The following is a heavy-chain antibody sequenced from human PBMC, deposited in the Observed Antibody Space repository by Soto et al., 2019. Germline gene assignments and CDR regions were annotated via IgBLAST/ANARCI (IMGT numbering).Heavy chain of an antibody. CDR1: GVTFSSYA. CDR3: AKDPLSPYYDILTGSY. J-gene: IGHJ4*02. CDR2: ISGSGGST. Sequence: GGSMRLSCAASGVTFSSYAMSWVRKAPGKGLEWVSAISGSGGSTYYADSVKGRFTISRDNSKNTLYLQMNSLRAEDTAVYYCAKDPLSPYYDILTGSYWGQGSLVTVSS. D-gene: IGHD3-9*01. V-gene: IGHV3-23*01.